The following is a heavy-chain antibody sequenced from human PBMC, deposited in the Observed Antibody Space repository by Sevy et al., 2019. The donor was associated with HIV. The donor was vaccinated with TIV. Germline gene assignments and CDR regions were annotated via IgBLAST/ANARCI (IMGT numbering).Heavy chain of an antibody. V-gene: IGHV3-30*04. CDR3: ARDGVSSGWYRGYYFDY. CDR1: RFTFNTYA. Sequence: GGSLRLSCAASRFTFNTYAMHWVRQAPGKGLEWVAFISYDGTNEYYADSVKGRFTISRDNSKNTLYLQMNSLRAEDTAVYYCARDGVSSGWYRGYYFDYWGQGTLVTVSS. CDR2: ISYDGTNE. J-gene: IGHJ4*02. D-gene: IGHD6-19*01.